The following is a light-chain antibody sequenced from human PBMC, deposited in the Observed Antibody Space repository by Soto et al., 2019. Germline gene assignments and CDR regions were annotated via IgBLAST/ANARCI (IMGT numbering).Light chain of an antibody. CDR1: QSLTNSY. J-gene: IGKJ3*01. Sequence: EIVLTQSPGTLSLSPGEGATLSCRASQSLTNSYLAWYQQKPGQVPRLLVYGASNRATGLPDRFSGSGSGTDFTLTVSRLEPEDFAVYYCQQYGSSPFTFGHGTKVDIK. V-gene: IGKV3-20*01. CDR2: GAS. CDR3: QQYGSSPFT.